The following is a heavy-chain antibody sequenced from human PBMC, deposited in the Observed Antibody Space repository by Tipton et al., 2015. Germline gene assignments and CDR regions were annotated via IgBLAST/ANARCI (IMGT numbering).Heavy chain of an antibody. J-gene: IGHJ4*02. CDR2: IKYDGSEI. Sequence: SLRLSCAASGFTVSNNYMSWVRQSPGKGLEWVANIKYDGSEIQYVDSVKGRFTISRDNAEKSLHLQMNSLRVEDTAVYHCSRVGDFWGQGTLVTVSS. CDR3: SRVGDF. V-gene: IGHV3-7*01. CDR1: GFTVSNNY. D-gene: IGHD3-16*01.